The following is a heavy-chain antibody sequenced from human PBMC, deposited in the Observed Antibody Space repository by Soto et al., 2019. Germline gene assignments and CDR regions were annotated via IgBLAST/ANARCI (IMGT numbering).Heavy chain of an antibody. CDR1: GESISSSSYY. CDR2: IYYSGRT. CDR3: ARQRTTVVTQAYFDH. D-gene: IGHD2-21*02. V-gene: IGHV4-39*01. Sequence: SLTCIVSGESISSSSYYWGWIRQPPGKGLEWIGSIYYSGRTYYNPSFKSRVTISIDTSKNQFSLKLSSVTATDTAVYYCARQRTTVVTQAYFDHWGQGALVTVPS. J-gene: IGHJ4*02.